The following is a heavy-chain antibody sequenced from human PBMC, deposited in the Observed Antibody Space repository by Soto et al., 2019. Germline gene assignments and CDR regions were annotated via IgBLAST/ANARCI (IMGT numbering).Heavy chain of an antibody. CDR2: LSYAGRDK. D-gene: IGHD4-17*01. V-gene: IGHV3-30*03. CDR3: ARQYPDYQYYFDH. CDR1: GFTFSSYA. J-gene: IGHJ4*02. Sequence: GGSLRLSCAASGFTFSSYAMHWVRQSPGQGLEWVALLSYAGRDKSYRDSVKGRFTISRDNAKNTLYLQMNNLRTEDTALYYCARQYPDYQYYFDHWGQGSLVTVSS.